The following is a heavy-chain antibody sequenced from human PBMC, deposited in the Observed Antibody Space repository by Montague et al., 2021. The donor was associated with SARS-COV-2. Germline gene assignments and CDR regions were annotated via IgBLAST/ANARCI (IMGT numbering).Heavy chain of an antibody. J-gene: IGHJ4*02. Sequence: SLRLSCAASGFTFSSYWMGWVRQAPGKGLEWVATIKQDGSEKYYVDSVKGRFTISRDNAKNSLYLQMNSLRAEDTAVYYCAAGQSSSWLWGQGTLVTVSS. CDR1: GFTFSSYW. CDR2: IKQDGSEK. CDR3: AAGQSSSWL. V-gene: IGHV3-7*01. D-gene: IGHD6-13*01.